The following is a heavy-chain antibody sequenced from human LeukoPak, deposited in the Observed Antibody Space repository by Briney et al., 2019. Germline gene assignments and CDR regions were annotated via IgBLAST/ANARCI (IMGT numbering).Heavy chain of an antibody. CDR2: IRSKAYGGTT. CDR3: TRSTVTKPSDY. CDR1: GFTFGDYV. D-gene: IGHD4-17*01. Sequence: GGSLRLSRTVSGFTFGDYVMNWVRQAPGKGLEWVGFIRSKAYGGTTEYAASVKGRFTISRDDSKSIAYLRMNSLKTEDTAVYYCTRSTVTKPSDYWGQGTLVTVSS. J-gene: IGHJ4*02. V-gene: IGHV3-49*04.